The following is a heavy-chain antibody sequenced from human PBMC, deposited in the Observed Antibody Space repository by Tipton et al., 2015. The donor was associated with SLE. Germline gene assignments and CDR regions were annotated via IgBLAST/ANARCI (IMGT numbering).Heavy chain of an antibody. J-gene: IGHJ4*02. CDR2: IYYSGST. Sequence: TLSLTCTVSGGSISSYYWSWIRQPPGKRLEWIGSIYYSGSTYYNPSLKSRVTISVDTSKNQFSLKLSSVTAADTAVYYCRLITITSLFDYWGQGTLVTVSS. CDR3: RLITITSLFDY. V-gene: IGHV4-39*07. CDR1: GGSISSYY. D-gene: IGHD3-16*01.